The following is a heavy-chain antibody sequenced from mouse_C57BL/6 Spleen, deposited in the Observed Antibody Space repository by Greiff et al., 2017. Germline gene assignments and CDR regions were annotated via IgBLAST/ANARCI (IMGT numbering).Heavy chain of an antibody. CDR2: IDPSDSYT. CDR1: GYTFTSYW. V-gene: IGHV1-50*01. J-gene: IGHJ1*03. D-gene: IGHD4-1*01. Sequence: QVQLQQPGAELVKPGASVKLSCKASGYTFTSYWMQWVKQRPGQGLEWIGEIDPSDSYTNYNQKFKGKATLTVDPSSSTAYMQLSSLTSEDSAVYYCARRRTGGHWYFDVWGTGTTVTVSS. CDR3: ARRRTGGHWYFDV.